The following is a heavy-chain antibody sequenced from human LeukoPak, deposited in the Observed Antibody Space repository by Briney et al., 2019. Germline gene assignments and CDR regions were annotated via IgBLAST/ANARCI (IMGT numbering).Heavy chain of an antibody. CDR2: IYTSGST. Sequence: SQTLSLTCTVSGGSISSGSYYWSWIRQPAGKGLEWIGRIYTSGSTNYNPSLKSRVTISVDTSKNQFSLKLSSETAADTAVYYCARVDSSNWYEYRGYFDYWGQGTLVTVSS. J-gene: IGHJ4*02. CDR3: ARVDSSNWYEYRGYFDY. V-gene: IGHV4-61*02. D-gene: IGHD6-13*01. CDR1: GGSISSGSYY.